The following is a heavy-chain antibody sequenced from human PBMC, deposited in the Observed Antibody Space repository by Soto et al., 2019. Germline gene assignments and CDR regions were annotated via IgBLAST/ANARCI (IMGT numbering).Heavy chain of an antibody. CDR1: GDSMSSSDYY. CDR3: ARRTVNIRTFYSGLKTHCFDY. V-gene: IGHV4-39*01. J-gene: IGHJ4*02. CDR2: IYYSGST. D-gene: IGHD6-19*01. Sequence: PSETRSLTCAVSGDSMSSSDYYWGWIRQPPGKGLEWIGSIYYSGSTYYNPSLQSRVAISVDTSKNQFSLKLKSVTAADTAIYYCARRTVNIRTFYSGLKTHCFDYWGQGAPVTVSS.